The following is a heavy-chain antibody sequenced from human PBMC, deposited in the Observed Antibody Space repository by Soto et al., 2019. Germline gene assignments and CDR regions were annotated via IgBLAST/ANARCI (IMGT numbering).Heavy chain of an antibody. J-gene: IGHJ4*01. V-gene: IGHV3-30*09. D-gene: IGHD3-10*01. CDR2: ISHDGLLQ. CDR1: GFAFSHYA. Sequence: GGYLRLSCTGAGFAFSHYALNWVRQSPGKGLEWLAVISHDGLLQYYADSVRGRIAIYRDNSANNFYLEMDSLRVEDTAVYYCVRVRGIDMYAIWGFFEIWGHGTPVTASS. CDR3: VRVRGIDMYAIWGFFEI.